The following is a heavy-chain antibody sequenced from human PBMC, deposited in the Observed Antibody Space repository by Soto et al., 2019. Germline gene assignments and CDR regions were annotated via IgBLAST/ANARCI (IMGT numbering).Heavy chain of an antibody. CDR2: ISYDGSNK. J-gene: IGHJ6*02. Sequence: RRLSCAASGFTFSSYAMHWVRQAPGKGLEWVAVISYDGSNKYYADSVKGRFTISRDNSKNTLYLQMNGLRAEDTAVYYCARDHPYYDILTGSWYYYYGMDVWGQGTTVTVSS. CDR3: ARDHPYYDILTGSWYYYYGMDV. D-gene: IGHD3-9*01. CDR1: GFTFSSYA. V-gene: IGHV3-30-3*01.